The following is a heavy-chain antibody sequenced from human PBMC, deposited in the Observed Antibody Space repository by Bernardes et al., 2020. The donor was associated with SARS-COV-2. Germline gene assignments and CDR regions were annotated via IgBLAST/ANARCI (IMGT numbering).Heavy chain of an antibody. V-gene: IGHV1-2*02. J-gene: IGHJ6*02. CDR3: ARGDWTYGMDV. CDR1: GYTFTGYY. D-gene: IGHD1-1*01. Sequence: AQLKVACKASGYTFTGYYMHWVRQAPGQGLEWMGWINPNSGGTNYAQKFQGRVIMTRDTSISTAYMELSRLRSDDTAVYYCARGDWTYGMDVWGQGTTVTVSS. CDR2: INPNSGGT.